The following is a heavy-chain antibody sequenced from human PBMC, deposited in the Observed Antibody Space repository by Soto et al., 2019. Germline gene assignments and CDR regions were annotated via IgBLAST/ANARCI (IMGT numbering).Heavy chain of an antibody. CDR3: ASGYYYDSSSFDY. J-gene: IGHJ4*02. CDR1: GFTFSSYS. D-gene: IGHD3-22*01. CDR2: ISSSSSYI. Sequence: WGSLRLSCAASGFTFSSYSMNWVRQAPGKGLEWVSSISSSSSYIYYADSVRGRFTISRDNAKNSLYLQMNSLRAEDTAVYSCASGYYYDSSSFDYWGQGTLVTVSS. V-gene: IGHV3-21*01.